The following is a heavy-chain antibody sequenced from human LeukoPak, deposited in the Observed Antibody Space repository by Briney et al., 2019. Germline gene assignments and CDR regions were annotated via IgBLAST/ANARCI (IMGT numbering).Heavy chain of an antibody. CDR1: GFTISHYW. Sequence: QTGGSLRLSCAASGFTISHYWMSWVRQAPGKGLEWVAVIWYDGSNKYYSDSVRGRFTISRDNSKNTLYLQMNSLRAEDTAVYYCARGYDYGDYGVVEWGQGTLVTVSS. J-gene: IGHJ4*02. CDR3: ARGYDYGDYGVVE. V-gene: IGHV3-33*08. D-gene: IGHD4-17*01. CDR2: IWYDGSNK.